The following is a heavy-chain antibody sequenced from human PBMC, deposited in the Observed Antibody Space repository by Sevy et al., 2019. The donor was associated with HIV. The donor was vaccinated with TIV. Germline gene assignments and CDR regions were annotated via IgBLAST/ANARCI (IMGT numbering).Heavy chain of an antibody. CDR2: ISASGGSI. V-gene: IGHV3-23*01. CDR3: AREDSGYEY. J-gene: IGHJ4*02. CDR1: GFIFNSYP. Sequence: GGSLRLSCAASGFIFNSYPISWVRQAPGKGLEWVSSISASGGSIYYADSVKGRFTISRDNSQKTVDLQMNSLRAGDTAVYYCAREDSGYEYWGQGTLVTVSS. D-gene: IGHD5-12*01.